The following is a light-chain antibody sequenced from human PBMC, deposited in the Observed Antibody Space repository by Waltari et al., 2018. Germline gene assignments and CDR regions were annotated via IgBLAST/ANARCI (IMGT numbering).Light chain of an antibody. Sequence: DIQMTQSPSTLSASVGDRVTITCRASQSVRTWMAWFQQKPGKAPKLVVYKSSTFQSGVPSRFSGRGSGTEFTLTISSLQPDDFATYYCQQYNCRSPWTFGQGTKVEIK. J-gene: IGKJ1*01. CDR1: QSVRTW. V-gene: IGKV1-5*03. CDR3: QQYNCRSPWT. CDR2: KSS.